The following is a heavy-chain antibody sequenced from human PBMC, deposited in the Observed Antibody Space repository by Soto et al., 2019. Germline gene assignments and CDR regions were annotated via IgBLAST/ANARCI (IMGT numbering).Heavy chain of an antibody. CDR2: IDEDGSEY. J-gene: IGHJ4*02. CDR1: GFTFSSYW. Sequence: EVHLEEPGGGLVHPGGSLRLSCAASGFTFSSYWMNWVRQAPGKGLEWVANIDEDGSEYNDAESVRGRFTISRDNAKNTLYLQMNSLRAADTAVYYCAITGDGHHDFLDYWGQGILVSVSS. V-gene: IGHV3-7*01. CDR3: AITGDGHHDFLDY. D-gene: IGHD1-20*01.